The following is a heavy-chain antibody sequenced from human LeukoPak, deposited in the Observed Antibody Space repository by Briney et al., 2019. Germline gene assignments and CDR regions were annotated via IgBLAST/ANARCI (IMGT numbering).Heavy chain of an antibody. CDR1: GGTFSSYA. V-gene: IGHV1-69*13. CDR3: ASIGGLAARSYYYYMDV. CDR2: IIPIFGTA. D-gene: IGHD6-6*01. J-gene: IGHJ6*03. Sequence: SVKVSCKXSGGTFSSYAISWVRQAPGQGLERMGGIIPIFGTANYAQKFQGRVTITADESTSTAYMELSSLRSEDTAVYYCASIGGLAARSYYYYMDVWGKGTTVTVSS.